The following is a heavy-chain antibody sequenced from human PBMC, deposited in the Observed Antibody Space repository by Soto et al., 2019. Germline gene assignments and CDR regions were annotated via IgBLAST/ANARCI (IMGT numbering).Heavy chain of an antibody. V-gene: IGHV1-2*04. CDR3: ATAHWVRGAMGNYYYYGMDV. CDR2: INPNSGGT. J-gene: IGHJ6*02. D-gene: IGHD3-10*01. Sequence: ASVKVSCKASGYTFTGYYMYWVRQAPGQGLEGMGWINPNSGGTNYAQKFHGWVTMTRDTSISTAYMELSRLRSDDTAVYYCATAHWVRGAMGNYYYYGMDVCGQRTTVTVSS. CDR1: GYTFTGYY.